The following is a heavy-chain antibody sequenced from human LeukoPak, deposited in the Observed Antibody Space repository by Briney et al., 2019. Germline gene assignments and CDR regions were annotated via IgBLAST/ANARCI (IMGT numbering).Heavy chain of an antibody. J-gene: IGHJ4*02. V-gene: IGHV3-66*04. CDR2: IYSGGIT. CDR1: GFTFSSYE. CDR3: ARHSGGDSYGYYFDY. D-gene: IGHD2-21*01. Sequence: GGSLRLSCAASGFTFSSYEMNWVRQAPGKGLEWVSVIYSGGITYYAASVKGRFTISRDNSKNTLSLQMNSLRAEDTAVYYCARHSGGDSYGYYFDYWGQGTLVTVSS.